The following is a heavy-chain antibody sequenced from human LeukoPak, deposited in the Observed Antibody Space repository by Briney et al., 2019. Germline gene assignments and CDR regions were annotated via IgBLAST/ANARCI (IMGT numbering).Heavy chain of an antibody. CDR1: GYTFTSYG. Sequence: ASVKVSCKASGYTFTSYGISWVRQAPGQGLEGMGWISAYNVNTNYAQKLQGRVTMTTDTSTSTAYMELRSMRSDDTAVYYCASSYDSSGYYFQVLDYWGQGTLVTVSS. CDR3: ASSYDSSGYYFQVLDY. J-gene: IGHJ4*02. V-gene: IGHV1-18*01. D-gene: IGHD3-22*01. CDR2: ISAYNVNT.